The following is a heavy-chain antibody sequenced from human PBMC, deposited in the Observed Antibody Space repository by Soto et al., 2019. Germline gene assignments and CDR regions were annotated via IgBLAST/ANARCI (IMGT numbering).Heavy chain of an antibody. V-gene: IGHV3-64*01. CDR2: ISSNGGTT. J-gene: IGHJ5*02. CDR3: ARAEYCSGGSCYPTAWFDP. Sequence: EVQLVESGGGLVQPGGSLRLSCAASGFTFSSYAMHWVRQAPGKGLEYVSAISSNGGTTYYANSVKGRFTISRDNSKNTLYRQMGSLRAEDMAVYYCARAEYCSGGSCYPTAWFDPWGQGTLVTVSS. D-gene: IGHD2-15*01. CDR1: GFTFSSYA.